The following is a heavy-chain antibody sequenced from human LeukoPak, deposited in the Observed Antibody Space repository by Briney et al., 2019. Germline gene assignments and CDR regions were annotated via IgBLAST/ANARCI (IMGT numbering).Heavy chain of an antibody. CDR2: IKQDVSEK. Sequence: LTGGSLRLSCAVSGFTLSSYWMSWVRQAPGKGLEWVANIKQDVSEKYYVDSVRGRFTISRDNAKNSLYLQMNSLRAEDTAVYYCARAMDVWGQGTTVTVSS. J-gene: IGHJ6*02. CDR3: ARAMDV. CDR1: GFTLSSYW. V-gene: IGHV3-7*03.